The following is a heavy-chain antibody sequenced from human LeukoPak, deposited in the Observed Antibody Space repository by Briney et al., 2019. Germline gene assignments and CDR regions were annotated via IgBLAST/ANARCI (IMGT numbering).Heavy chain of an antibody. V-gene: IGHV1-24*01. CDR3: ATGTHYDLLPF. J-gene: IGHJ4*02. CDR1: GYSITELS. CDR2: FDPGSGEI. Sequence: ASVKVSCKVSGYSITELSTHWVRQAPGKGLEWMGGFDPGSGEIIYEQKFRDRVTMTEDTSTDTAYKELSSLRSEDTALYYCATGTHYDLLPFWGQGTLVTVSS. D-gene: IGHD3-9*01.